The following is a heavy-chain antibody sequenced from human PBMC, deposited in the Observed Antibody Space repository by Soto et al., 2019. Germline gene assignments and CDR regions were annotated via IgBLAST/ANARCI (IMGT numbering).Heavy chain of an antibody. V-gene: IGHV4-31*03. CDR3: ARGTRSNSGCEPDWYFDL. CDR2: VYYSGST. CDR1: GGSISSGGYY. D-gene: IGHD5-12*01. Sequence: SETLSLTCTVSGGSISSGGYYWSWIRQHPGKGLEWIGYVYYSGSTYYNPSLKSRVTISVDTSKNQFSLKLSSVTAADTAVYYCARGTRSNSGCEPDWYFDLWGRGTLVTVSS. J-gene: IGHJ2*01.